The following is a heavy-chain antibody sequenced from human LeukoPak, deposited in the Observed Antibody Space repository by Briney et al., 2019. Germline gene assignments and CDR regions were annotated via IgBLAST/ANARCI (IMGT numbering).Heavy chain of an antibody. J-gene: IGHJ4*02. Sequence: SETLSLTCAVYGGSFSGHYWSWIRQPPGKGLEWIGEINHLGSTNDNPSLRSRITISVDTSKNQFYLNLSSVTAADTAVYYCARPGRNRKDGYRYWGQGTLVTVSS. CDR1: GGSFSGHY. V-gene: IGHV4-34*01. CDR3: ARPGRNRKDGYRY. D-gene: IGHD5-24*01. CDR2: INHLGST.